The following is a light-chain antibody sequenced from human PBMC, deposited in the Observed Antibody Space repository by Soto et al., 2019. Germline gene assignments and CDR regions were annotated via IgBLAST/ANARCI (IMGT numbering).Light chain of an antibody. Sequence: QSALTQPPSISGAPGQRVTTSCTGSSSNIGAGSDVHWYHQLPGTAPKLLIYGNANRPLGVPDRFSGSKSGTSASLAIAGLETEDECDYYCQTYDSRLSGLYVFATGTKV. CDR1: SSNIGAGSD. CDR2: GNA. J-gene: IGLJ1*01. V-gene: IGLV1-40*01. CDR3: QTYDSRLSGLYV.